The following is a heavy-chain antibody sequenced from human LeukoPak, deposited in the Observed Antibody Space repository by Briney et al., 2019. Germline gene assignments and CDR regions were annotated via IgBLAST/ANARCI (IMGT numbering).Heavy chain of an antibody. CDR1: GGTFSSYA. CDR2: IIPIFGTA. D-gene: IGHD2-2*01. Sequence: SMKVSCTASGGTFSSYAISWVRQAPGQGLEWMGGIIPIFGTANYAQKFQGRVTITADESTSTAYMELSSLRSEDTAVYYCAREGYCSSTSCYGYYYYGMDVWGKGTTVTVSS. CDR3: AREGYCSSTSCYGYYYYGMDV. V-gene: IGHV1-69*13. J-gene: IGHJ6*04.